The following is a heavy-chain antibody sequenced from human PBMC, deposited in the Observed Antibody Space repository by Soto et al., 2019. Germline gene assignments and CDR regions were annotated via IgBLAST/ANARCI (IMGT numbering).Heavy chain of an antibody. J-gene: IGHJ4*02. CDR3: AGGPNRGY. V-gene: IGHV3-66*01. CDR1: GFTVSNNY. CDR2: IYSSGGT. Sequence: VQLVESGGDLVQPGGSLRLSCAASGFTVSNNYMSWVRQAPGKGLEWVSLIYSSGGTYYADSVKGRFTISRDNSRNTLYLQMNGLRVEDTAVYYCAGGPNRGYWSQGTLVTVSP. D-gene: IGHD3-10*01.